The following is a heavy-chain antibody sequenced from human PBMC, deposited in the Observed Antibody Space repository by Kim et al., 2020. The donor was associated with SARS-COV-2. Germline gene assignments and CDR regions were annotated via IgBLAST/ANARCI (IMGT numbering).Heavy chain of an antibody. CDR2: IRHSGST. D-gene: IGHD6-13*01. V-gene: IGHV4-34*01. J-gene: IGHJ6*02. Sequence: SETLSLTCAVYGGPFSSFYWTWVRQPPGKGLEWIGEIRHSGSTYYNPSLKSRVTILVDTSKNQFSLKLNPVTAADTAVYYCAGGRLAAAAGMGVWGHGTTVTVSS. CDR1: GGPFSSFY. CDR3: AGGRLAAAAGMGV.